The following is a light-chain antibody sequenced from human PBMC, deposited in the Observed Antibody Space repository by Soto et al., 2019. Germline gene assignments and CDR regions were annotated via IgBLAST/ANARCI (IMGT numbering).Light chain of an antibody. CDR2: EVI. CDR1: SSDVGGYNY. V-gene: IGLV2-8*01. CDR3: SSHATNNIVL. Sequence: QSVLTQPPSASGSPGQSVTISCTGTSSDVGGYNYVSWYQQHPGKAPKLMIYEVIKRPSGVPDRFSGSKSGNTASLTVSGLQAEDEADYYCSSHATNNIVLFGGGTKVTVL. J-gene: IGLJ2*01.